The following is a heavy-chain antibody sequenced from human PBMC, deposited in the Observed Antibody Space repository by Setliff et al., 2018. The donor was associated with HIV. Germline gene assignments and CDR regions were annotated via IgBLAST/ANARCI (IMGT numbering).Heavy chain of an antibody. CDR2: IFYTGST. V-gene: IGHV4-39*01. CDR3: ARVFPPIRGAPFGTPPGAFDI. Sequence: PSETLSLTCTVSGGSISSSSYYWDWIRQPPGKSLEWVGSIFYTGSTNYRPSLESRVIVSLDTSKNQFSLKLSSVTAADTAVYYCARVFPPIRGAPFGTPPGAFDIWGQGTKVTVSS. D-gene: IGHD2-2*02. J-gene: IGHJ3*02. CDR1: GGSISSSSYY.